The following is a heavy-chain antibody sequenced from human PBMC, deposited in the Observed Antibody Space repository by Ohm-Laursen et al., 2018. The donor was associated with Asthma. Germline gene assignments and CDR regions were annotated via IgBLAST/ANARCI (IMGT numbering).Heavy chain of an antibody. J-gene: IGHJ4*02. D-gene: IGHD1-1*01. CDR2: IYSTGST. CDR1: GASFSTYY. CDR3: ARGPMHDYYFDN. V-gene: IGHV4-59*07. Sequence: SDTLSLTCTLSGASFSTYYWGWIRQPPGKGLEWIGYIYSTGSTNYNPSLESRVTISIDTSTNQFSLKLSSVTAADTAVYYCARGPMHDYYFDNWGQGTLVTVSS.